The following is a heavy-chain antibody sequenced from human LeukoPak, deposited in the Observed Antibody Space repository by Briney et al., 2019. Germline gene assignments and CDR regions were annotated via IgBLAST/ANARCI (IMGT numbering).Heavy chain of an antibody. V-gene: IGHV3-30*02. CDR3: GPGGGDAFDI. CDR1: GFTFSSYG. Sequence: GGSLRLSCAASGFTFSSYGMHWVRQAPGKGLEWVAFIRYDGSNKYYADSVKGRFTISRDNSKNTLYLQMNSLRAEDTAVYYWGPGGGDAFDIWGQGTMVTVSS. CDR2: IRYDGSNK. D-gene: IGHD3-16*01. J-gene: IGHJ3*02.